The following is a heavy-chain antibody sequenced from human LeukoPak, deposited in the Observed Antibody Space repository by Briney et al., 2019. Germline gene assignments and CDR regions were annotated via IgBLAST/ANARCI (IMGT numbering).Heavy chain of an antibody. CDR1: GFTLSSYA. CDR2: ISGSGDDT. CDR3: AKGDASPVHLLTGH. D-gene: IGHD3-9*01. V-gene: IGHV3-23*01. J-gene: IGHJ4*02. Sequence: GGSLRLSCAASGFTLSSYAMTWVRQAPGKGLGWVTGISGSGDDTYYADSVKGRFTVSRDNSKNTLYLQMNSLRVEDTAVYYCAKGDASPVHLLTGHWGQGTLVTVSS.